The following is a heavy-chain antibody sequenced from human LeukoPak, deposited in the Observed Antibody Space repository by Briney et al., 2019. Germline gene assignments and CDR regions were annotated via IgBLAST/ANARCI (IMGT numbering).Heavy chain of an antibody. D-gene: IGHD3-10*01. J-gene: IGHJ4*02. CDR1: GYTFTSYY. V-gene: IGHV1-46*01. Sequence: ASVKVSCKASGYTFTSYYMHWVRQAPGQGLEWMGIINPSGGSTSYAQKFQGRVTMTRDMSTSTAYMELRSLRSDGTAVYYCARDLRYYGSGSYDYWGQGTLVTVSS. CDR2: INPSGGST. CDR3: ARDLRYYGSGSYDY.